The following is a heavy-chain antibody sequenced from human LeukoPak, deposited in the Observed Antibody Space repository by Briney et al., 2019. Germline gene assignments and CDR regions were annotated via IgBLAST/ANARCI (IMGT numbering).Heavy chain of an antibody. V-gene: IGHV4-59*01. CDR2: IYYSGST. J-gene: IGHJ4*02. Sequence: NPSETLSLTCTVSGGSISSYYWSWIRQPPGKGLEWIGYIYYSGSTNYNPSLKSRVTISVDTSKNQFSLKLSSVTAADTAVYYCARDESGNFDYWGQGTLVTVSS. CDR3: ARDESGNFDY. CDR1: GGSISSYY. D-gene: IGHD1-26*01.